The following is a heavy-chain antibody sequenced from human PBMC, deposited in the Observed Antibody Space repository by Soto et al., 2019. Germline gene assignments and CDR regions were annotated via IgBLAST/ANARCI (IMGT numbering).Heavy chain of an antibody. J-gene: IGHJ6*02. V-gene: IGHV1-69*01. CDR3: ARAGRDGYNYYYYYGMDV. D-gene: IGHD5-12*01. CDR2: IIPIFGTA. Sequence: QVQLVQSGAEVKKPGSSVKVSCKASGGTFSSYAISWVRQAPGQGLEWMRGIIPIFGTANYAQKFQGRVTITADESASTAYMELSSLRSEDTAVYYCARAGRDGYNYYYYYGMDVWGQGTTVTVSS. CDR1: GGTFSSYA.